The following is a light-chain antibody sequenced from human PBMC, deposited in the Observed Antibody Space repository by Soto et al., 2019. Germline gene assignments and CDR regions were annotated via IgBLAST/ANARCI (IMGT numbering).Light chain of an antibody. CDR3: ASSTFSDTVL. Sequence: QSVLTQPVSVAGSPGQSITISCFGADGDIGASKYVSWYQQLPGQAPKLLIYEVSSRPSGVSNRFTASKSGDTASLTISGLQPEDEAHYFCASSTFSDTVLFGGGTKLTVL. CDR2: EVS. V-gene: IGLV2-14*03. CDR1: DGDIGASKY. J-gene: IGLJ2*01.